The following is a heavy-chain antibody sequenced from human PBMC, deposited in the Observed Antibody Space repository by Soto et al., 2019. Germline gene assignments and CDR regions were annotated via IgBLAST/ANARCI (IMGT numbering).Heavy chain of an antibody. CDR2: ISYDGSNK. D-gene: IGHD4-17*01. J-gene: IGHJ1*01. V-gene: IGHV3-30*18. Sequence: QVQLVESGGGVVQPGRSLRLSCAASGFTFSSYGMHWVRQAPGKGLEWVAVISYDGSNKYYADSVKGRFTISRDNSKNTLYLQMNSLKAEDTAVYYCAKDYLPPSSYGDYAEYFQHWGQGTLVTVSS. CDR3: AKDYLPPSSYGDYAEYFQH. CDR1: GFTFSSYG.